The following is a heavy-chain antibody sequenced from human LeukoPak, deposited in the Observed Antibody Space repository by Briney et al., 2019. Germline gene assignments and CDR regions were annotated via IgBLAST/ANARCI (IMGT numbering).Heavy chain of an antibody. CDR1: GGSFSGYY. CDR3: ARFTAAYYYYYYMDV. Sequence: SETLSLTCAVYGGSFSGYYWSWIRQPPGKGLEWIGEINHSGSTNYNPSLKSRVTISVDTSKNQFSLKLSSVTAADTAVYYCARFTAAYYYYYYMDVWGKGTTVTISS. V-gene: IGHV4-34*01. J-gene: IGHJ6*03. CDR2: INHSGST. D-gene: IGHD6-13*01.